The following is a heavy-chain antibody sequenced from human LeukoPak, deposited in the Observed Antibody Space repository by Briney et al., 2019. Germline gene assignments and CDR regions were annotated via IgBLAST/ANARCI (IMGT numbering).Heavy chain of an antibody. CDR1: GGSISSGGYY. Sequence: PSQTLSLTCTVSGGSISSGGYYWSWIRQHPGKGLEWIGYIYYSGSTYYNPSLKSRVTISVDTSKNQFSLKLSSVTDADTAVYYCARDSTRYFDLWGRGTLVTVSS. V-gene: IGHV4-31*03. CDR3: ARDSTRYFDL. J-gene: IGHJ2*01. CDR2: IYYSGST.